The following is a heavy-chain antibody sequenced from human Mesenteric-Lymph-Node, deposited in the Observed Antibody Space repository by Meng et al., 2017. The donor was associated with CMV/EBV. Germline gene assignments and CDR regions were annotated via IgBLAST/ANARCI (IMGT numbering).Heavy chain of an antibody. CDR2: IYYTGTT. CDR1: GGSITSYY. CDR3: ARDPKSSSWYHFDS. J-gene: IGHJ4*02. D-gene: IGHD6-13*01. V-gene: IGHV4-59*01. Sequence: SETLSLTCTVSGGSITSYYWSWIRQPPGKGLEWIGDIYYTGTTNYNPSLRGRITILVDTSNQFSLKLTSVTAADTAIYYCARDPKSSSWYHFDSWGQGMLVTVSS.